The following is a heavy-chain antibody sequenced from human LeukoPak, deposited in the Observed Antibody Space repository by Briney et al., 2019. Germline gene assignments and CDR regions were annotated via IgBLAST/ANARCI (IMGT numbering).Heavy chain of an antibody. Sequence: PSETLSLTCTVSSGSVSSSNWWSWVRQSPGKGLEGIGEIFHNGNINYNPSLESRVTISVDKSKNEFSLKLRSVTAADTAVYYCAKRTHFFDPWGQGTLVTVSS. J-gene: IGHJ5*02. CDR1: SGSVSSSNW. V-gene: IGHV4-4*02. CDR2: IFHNGNI. CDR3: AKRTHFFDP. D-gene: IGHD3-3*02.